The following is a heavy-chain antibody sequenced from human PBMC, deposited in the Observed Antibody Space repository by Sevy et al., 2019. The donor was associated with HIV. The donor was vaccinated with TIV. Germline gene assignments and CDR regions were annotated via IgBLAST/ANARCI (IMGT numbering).Heavy chain of an antibody. CDR1: GFMFSSYA. V-gene: IGHV3-23*01. CDR3: TGRWFM. CDR2: ISGRGGST. J-gene: IGHJ3*02. Sequence: LSLTCAASGFMFSSYALSWVRQAPGKGLEWVSSISGRGGSTHYADSVKGQFTISRDNSKNTLYLQMNSLRAEDTAVYYCTGRWFMWGQGTMVTVSS. D-gene: IGHD3-10*01.